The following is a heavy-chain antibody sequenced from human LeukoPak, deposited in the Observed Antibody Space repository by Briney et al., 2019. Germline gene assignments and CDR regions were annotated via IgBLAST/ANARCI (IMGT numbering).Heavy chain of an antibody. CDR1: GGSISSGTYF. V-gene: IGHV4-61*02. J-gene: IGHJ2*01. CDR3: ARGLPDSSGYVDWYFDL. CDR2: IYTSGST. Sequence: PSETLSLTCTVSGGSISSGTYFWSWIRQPAGKGLEWIGRIYTSGSTNYNPSLKSRVTISVDTSKNQFSLKLSSVTAADTAVYYCARGLPDSSGYVDWYFDLWGRGTLVTVSS. D-gene: IGHD3-22*01.